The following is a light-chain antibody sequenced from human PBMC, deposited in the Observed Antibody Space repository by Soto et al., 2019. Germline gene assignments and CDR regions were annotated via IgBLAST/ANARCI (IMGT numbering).Light chain of an antibody. CDR1: QRISNW. CDR2: DAS. CDR3: QQYNTYSYT. Sequence: DIQMTQSPSTLSASVGDRVTITCRASQRISNWLAWYQQKPGKAPKFLIYDASSLEVGVPSRFSGTGSGTEFTLTISSLQPDDFATYYCQQYNTYSYTFGQGTKLEIK. J-gene: IGKJ2*01. V-gene: IGKV1-5*01.